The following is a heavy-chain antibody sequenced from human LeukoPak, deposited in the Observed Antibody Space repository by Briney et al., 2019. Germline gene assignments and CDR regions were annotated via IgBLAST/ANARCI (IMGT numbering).Heavy chain of an antibody. CDR2: ISGTGVTA. CDR1: GFNFISHW. CDR3: AKDQRFGDLDDY. Sequence: EPGGSLRLSCAASGFNFISHWMTWVRQAPGKGLEWVSSISGTGVTAYYADSVKGRFAVSRDNSKNTLYLQMSSLRAEDTALYYCAKDQRFGDLDDYRGQGTLVTVSS. D-gene: IGHD3-10*01. V-gene: IGHV3-23*01. J-gene: IGHJ4*02.